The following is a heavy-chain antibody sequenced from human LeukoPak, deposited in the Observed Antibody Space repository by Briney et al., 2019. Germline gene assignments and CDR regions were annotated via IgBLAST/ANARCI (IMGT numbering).Heavy chain of an antibody. CDR2: MNPNSGNT. D-gene: IGHD3-10*01. J-gene: IGHJ6*03. CDR3: ARQGSQLLWFGELFDYYYYMDV. V-gene: IGHV1-8*01. Sequence: ASVKVSCKASGYTFTSYDINWVRQATGQGLEWMGWMNPNSGNTGYAQKFQGRVTMTRNTSISTAYMELSSLRSDDTAVYYCARQGSQLLWFGELFDYYYYMDVWGKGTTVTISS. CDR1: GYTFTSYD.